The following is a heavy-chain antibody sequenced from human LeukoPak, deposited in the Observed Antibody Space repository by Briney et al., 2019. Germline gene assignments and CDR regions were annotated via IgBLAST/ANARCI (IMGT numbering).Heavy chain of an antibody. CDR2: IYYSGST. CDR1: GGSISSISYY. V-gene: IGHV4-39*07. D-gene: IGHD6-13*01. J-gene: IGHJ3*02. Sequence: SETLSLTCTVSGGSISSISYYWGWIRQPPGKGLEWIGSIYYSGSTYHNPSLKGRITISVDTSKNQFSLKLTSVTAADTAVYYCAVQGIEAGIRGAFDMWGQGTMVTVSS. CDR3: AVQGIEAGIRGAFDM.